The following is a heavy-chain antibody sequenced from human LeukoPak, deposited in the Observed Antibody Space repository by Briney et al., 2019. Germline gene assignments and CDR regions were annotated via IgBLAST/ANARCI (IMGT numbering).Heavy chain of an antibody. CDR2: IKQDGSEK. V-gene: IGHV3-7*01. CDR1: GFTFSSYG. D-gene: IGHD6-13*01. J-gene: IGHJ4*02. Sequence: GRSLRLSCAASGFTFSSYGMHWVRQAPGKGLEWVANIKQDGSEKYYVDSVKGRFTISRDNAKNTLYLQMSSLRAEDTAVYYCVKQGPYSSSWYFDYWGQGTLVTVSS. CDR3: VKQGPYSSSWYFDY.